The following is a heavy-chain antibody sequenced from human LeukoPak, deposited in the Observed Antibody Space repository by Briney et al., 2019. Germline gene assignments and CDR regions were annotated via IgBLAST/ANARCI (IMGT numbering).Heavy chain of an antibody. Sequence: SETLSLTCTVSGVSISSSNSYWGWIRQPPGKGLEWIGSIYYSGNTYYNASLKSQVSISIDTSKNQFSLKLSSVTAADTAVYYCARDIDSSSWYRWFDPWGQGTLVTVSS. CDR2: IYYSGNT. CDR1: GVSISSSNSY. CDR3: ARDIDSSSWYRWFDP. D-gene: IGHD6-13*01. J-gene: IGHJ5*02. V-gene: IGHV4-39*07.